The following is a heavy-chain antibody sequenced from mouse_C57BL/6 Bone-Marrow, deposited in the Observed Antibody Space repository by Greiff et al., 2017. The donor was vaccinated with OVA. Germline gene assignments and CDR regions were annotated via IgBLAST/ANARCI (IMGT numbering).Heavy chain of an antibody. CDR2: ISYSGST. CDR3: ARKGLRVYDFDY. V-gene: IGHV3-2*02. CDR1: GYSITSDYA. Sequence: DVKLVESGPGLVKPSQSLSLTCTVTGYSITSDYAWNWIRQFPGNKLEWMGYISYSGSTSYNPSLKSRISITRDTSKNQFFLQLNSVTTEDTATYYCARKGLRVYDFDYWGQGTTLTVSS. D-gene: IGHD1-1*01. J-gene: IGHJ2*01.